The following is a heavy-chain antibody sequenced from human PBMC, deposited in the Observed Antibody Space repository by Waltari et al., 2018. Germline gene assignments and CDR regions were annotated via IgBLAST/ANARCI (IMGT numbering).Heavy chain of an antibody. J-gene: IGHJ3*02. D-gene: IGHD2-2*01. V-gene: IGHV4-4*07. Sequence: QVQLQESGPGLVKPSETLSLTCTVSGGSISSSYWSWVRQPAGKGLEWIGRIYASGSTNYNPSLRRRVTMSVDTSKNHFSLRLTSVTAADTAVYYCARDRCNSTSCLSRGAFDIWGQGTMVTVSS. CDR3: ARDRCNSTSCLSRGAFDI. CDR1: GGSISSSY. CDR2: IYASGST.